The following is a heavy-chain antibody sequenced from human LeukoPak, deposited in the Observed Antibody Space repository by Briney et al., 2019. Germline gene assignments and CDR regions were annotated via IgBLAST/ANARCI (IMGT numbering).Heavy chain of an antibody. V-gene: IGHV4-59*01. CDR2: IYYSGST. CDR1: GGSISSYY. D-gene: IGHD6-19*01. CDR3: ARYSSGWFDFFDY. J-gene: IGHJ4*02. Sequence: SATLSLTCTVSGGSISSYYWSWIWQPPGKGLEWIGYIYYSGSTNYNPSLKSRVTISVDTSRNQFSLKLSSVTAADTAVYYCARYSSGWFDFFDYWGQGTLVTVSS.